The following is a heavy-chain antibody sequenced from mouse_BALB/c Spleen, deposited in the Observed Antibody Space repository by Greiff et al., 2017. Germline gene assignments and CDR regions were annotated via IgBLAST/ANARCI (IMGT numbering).Heavy chain of an antibody. CDR3: AREEASSYFDY. Sequence: VQLQQSGAELVRPGALVKLSCKASGFNIKDYYMHWVKQRPGQGLEWIGMIDPSNSETRLNQKFKDKATLNVDKSSNTAYMQLSSLTSEDSAVYYCAREEASSYFDYWGQGTTLKVSS. CDR1: GFNIKDYY. V-gene: IGHV14-1*02. J-gene: IGHJ2*01. CDR2: IDPSNSET.